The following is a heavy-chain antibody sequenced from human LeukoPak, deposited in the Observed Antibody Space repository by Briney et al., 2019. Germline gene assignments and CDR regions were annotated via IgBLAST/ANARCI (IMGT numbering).Heavy chain of an antibody. J-gene: IGHJ4*02. CDR3: ARWGYYYDSSGYYYFDY. V-gene: IGHV3-7*01. CDR1: GFTFSSYA. Sequence: PGGSLRLSCAASGFTFSSYAMSWVRQAPGKGLEWVANIKQDGSEKYYVDSVKGRFTISRDNAKNSLYLQMNSLRAEDTAVYYCARWGYYYDSSGYYYFDYWGQGTLVTVSS. D-gene: IGHD3-22*01. CDR2: IKQDGSEK.